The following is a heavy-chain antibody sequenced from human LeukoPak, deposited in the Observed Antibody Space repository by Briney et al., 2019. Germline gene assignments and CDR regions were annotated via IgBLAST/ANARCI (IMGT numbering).Heavy chain of an antibody. J-gene: IGHJ4*02. V-gene: IGHV3-23*01. CDR2: ISGSGGST. CDR1: GFTFSSYA. Sequence: AGGSLRLSCAASGFTFSSYAMSWVRQAPGKGLEWVSTISGSGGSTYYADSVKGRFTISRDNSKNTLYLQMNSLRAEDTAVYSCAKVKDCRGGSCPFDYWGQGTLVTVSS. CDR3: AKVKDCRGGSCPFDY. D-gene: IGHD2-15*01.